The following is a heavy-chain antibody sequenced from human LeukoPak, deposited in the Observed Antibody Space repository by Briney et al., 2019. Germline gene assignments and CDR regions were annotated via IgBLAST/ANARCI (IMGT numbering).Heavy chain of an antibody. CDR3: ARDFGDYYNWSPP. V-gene: IGHV1-8*02. J-gene: IGHJ5*02. CDR1: GYTFTSYN. D-gene: IGHD4-17*01. CDR2: MNPNNGDT. Sequence: ASVKVSCKASGYTFTSYNINWVRQATGQGLEWMGWMNPNNGDTGYAEKFQGRVTITSDTSKSTSYMELSSLRFEDTAVYSCARDFGDYYNWSPPGAQGTLVPVPS.